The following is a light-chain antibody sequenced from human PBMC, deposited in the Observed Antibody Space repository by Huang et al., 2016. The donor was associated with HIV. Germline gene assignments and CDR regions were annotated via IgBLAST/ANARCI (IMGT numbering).Light chain of an antibody. V-gene: IGKV3-15*01. CDR3: QQNNNWPPLFT. Sequence: EIVMTQSPATLSVSPGERATLSCRASQSVSSNLAWYQQKPGQATRLLIYGASTRATGIPARFSGSGSGTEFTLTISSLQSEDFAVYYCQQNNNWPPLFTFGPGTKVDIK. J-gene: IGKJ3*01. CDR2: GAS. CDR1: QSVSSN.